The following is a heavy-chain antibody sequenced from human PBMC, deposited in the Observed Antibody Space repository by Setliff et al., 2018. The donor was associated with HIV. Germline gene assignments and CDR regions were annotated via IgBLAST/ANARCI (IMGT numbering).Heavy chain of an antibody. Sequence: GGSLRLSCAVSGFTFSSYGMNWVRQAPGKGLEWISYISLDTRPIYYANSVRGRFTVSRDNAGASLFLQMNSLRAEDTTIYYCVRDTTSGWMLTSWGQGTLVTVPQ. D-gene: IGHD6-25*01. V-gene: IGHV3-48*04. CDR2: ISLDTRPI. CDR3: VRDTTSGWMLTS. J-gene: IGHJ4*02. CDR1: GFTFSSYG.